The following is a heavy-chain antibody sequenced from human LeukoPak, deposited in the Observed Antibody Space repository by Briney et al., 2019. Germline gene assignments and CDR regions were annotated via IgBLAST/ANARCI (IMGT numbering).Heavy chain of an antibody. V-gene: IGHV1-2*02. CDR3: ARGSLLRFLEWSSPDWYFDL. CDR2: INPNSGGT. Sequence: ASVNVSCKASGYTFTGYYMHWVRQAPGQGLEWMGWINPNSGGTNYAQKFQGRVTMTRDTSISTAYMELSRLRSDDTAVYYCARGSLLRFLEWSSPDWYFDLWGRGTLVTVSS. CDR1: GYTFTGYY. J-gene: IGHJ2*01. D-gene: IGHD3-3*01.